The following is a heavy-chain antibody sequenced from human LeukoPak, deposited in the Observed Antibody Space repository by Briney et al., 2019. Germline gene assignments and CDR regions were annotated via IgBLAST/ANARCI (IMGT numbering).Heavy chain of an antibody. CDR1: GFTFSSHG. CDR3: AKDGGGAVTNYPDY. D-gene: IGHD2-21*01. Sequence: GRSLRLSCAVSGFTFSSHGMHWVRQAPGKGLEWVADISHDGSNKYFADSVKGRFTISRDNSKNTLYLEMNSLRPEDAAVYYCAKDGGGAVTNYPDYWGQGSLVTVSS. J-gene: IGHJ4*02. V-gene: IGHV3-30*18. CDR2: ISHDGSNK.